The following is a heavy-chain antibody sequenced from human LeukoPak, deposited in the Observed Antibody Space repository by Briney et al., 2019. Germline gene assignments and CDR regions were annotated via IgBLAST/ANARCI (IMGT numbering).Heavy chain of an antibody. CDR1: GGSISSSSYY. J-gene: IGHJ6*03. CDR2: IYYSGST. D-gene: IGHD2-2*01. Sequence: PSETLSLTCTVSGGSISSSSYYWGWIRQPPGKGLEWIGSIYYSGSTYYNPSLKSRVTISVDTSKNQFSLKLSSVTAADTAVYYCARLPAALYYYYYMDVWGKGTTVTVSS. CDR3: ARLPAALYYYYYMDV. V-gene: IGHV4-39*07.